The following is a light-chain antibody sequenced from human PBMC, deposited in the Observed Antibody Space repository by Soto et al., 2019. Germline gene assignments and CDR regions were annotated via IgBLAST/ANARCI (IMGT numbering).Light chain of an antibody. J-gene: IGKJ2*01. CDR1: QGIITW. CDR2: AAS. V-gene: IGKV1-12*01. CDR3: QHGKGFPRT. Sequence: DIQMTQSPSSLSASVGDRVTITCRASQGIITWLAWYQQKPGKAPKLLIYAASNLQSGVPSRFSGSGSGTDFTLTNSSLQPEDFATYYCQHGKGFPRTFGQGTKLEIK.